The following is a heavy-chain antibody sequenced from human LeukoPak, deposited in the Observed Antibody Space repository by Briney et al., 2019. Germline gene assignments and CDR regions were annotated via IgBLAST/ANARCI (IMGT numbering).Heavy chain of an antibody. CDR3: ARLSYYYDSSGNYLYYFDY. Sequence: PSETLSLTCTVSGDSISSYYWSWIRQPPGKGLEWIGYIYYSGSTNYDPSLKSRVTISLDTSKNQFSLKLSSVTAADTAVYYCARLSYYYDSSGNYLYYFDYWGQGTLVTVSS. J-gene: IGHJ4*02. D-gene: IGHD3-22*01. CDR2: IYYSGST. V-gene: IGHV4-59*01. CDR1: GDSISSYY.